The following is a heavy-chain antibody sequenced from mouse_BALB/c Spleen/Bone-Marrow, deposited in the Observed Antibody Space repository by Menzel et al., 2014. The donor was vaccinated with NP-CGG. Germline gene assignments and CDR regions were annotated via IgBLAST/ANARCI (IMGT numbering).Heavy chain of an antibody. CDR2: IYPSDSYT. D-gene: IGHD2-10*02. CDR3: TRQYGNYYAMDY. J-gene: IGHJ4*01. V-gene: IGHV1S126*01. CDR1: GYTFTSYW. Sequence: VKLMESGAELVRPGASVKVSCKASGYTFTSYWINWVKQRPGQGLEWIGNIYPSDSYTNYNQNFKDKATLTVDKSSSRAYMQLSGPTSENSAVYYCTRQYGNYYAMDYWGQGTSVTVSS.